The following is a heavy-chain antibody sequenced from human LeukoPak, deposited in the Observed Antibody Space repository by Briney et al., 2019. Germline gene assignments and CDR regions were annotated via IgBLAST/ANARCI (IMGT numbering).Heavy chain of an antibody. CDR1: GGSFSGYY. CDR3: ARSAAQPKSYYDFWSGYYPSEFDY. D-gene: IGHD3-3*01. V-gene: IGHV4-34*01. Sequence: PSETLSLTCAVYGGSFSGYYWSWIRQHPGKGLEWIGYIYYSGSTYYNPSLKSRVTISVDTSKNQFSLKLSSVTAADTAVYYCARSAAQPKSYYDFWSGYYPSEFDYWGQGTLVTVSS. CDR2: IYYSGST. J-gene: IGHJ4*02.